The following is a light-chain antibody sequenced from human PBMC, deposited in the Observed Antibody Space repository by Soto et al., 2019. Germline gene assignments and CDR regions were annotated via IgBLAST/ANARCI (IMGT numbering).Light chain of an antibody. Sequence: QSALTQPPSTSGTPGQRVSVSCSGGDSNIGNNFVFWYQQFPGTAPKLLIYRNNQRPSGVPDRFSGSKSGTSASPAISGLRSEDEADYYCAAWDDSLSGVLIGGGTKLTVL. V-gene: IGLV1-47*01. CDR2: RNN. CDR3: AAWDDSLSGVL. CDR1: DSNIGNNF. J-gene: IGLJ2*01.